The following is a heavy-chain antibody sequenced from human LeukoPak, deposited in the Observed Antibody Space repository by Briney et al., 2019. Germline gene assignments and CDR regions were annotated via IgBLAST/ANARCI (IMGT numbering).Heavy chain of an antibody. V-gene: IGHV4-4*07. Sequence: SETLSLTCTVSGGSISNYYWSWIRQPAGKGLEWIGRIYISETTIYNPSLKSRVTMSVDTSKNLFTLRLNSVTAADTAVYYCAAGGGYDYHFEYWGQGILVTVSS. CDR3: AAGGGYDYHFEY. J-gene: IGHJ4*02. CDR2: IYISETT. CDR1: GGSISNYY. D-gene: IGHD5-12*01.